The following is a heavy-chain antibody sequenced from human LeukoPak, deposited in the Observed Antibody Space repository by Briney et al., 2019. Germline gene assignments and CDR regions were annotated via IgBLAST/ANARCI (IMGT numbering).Heavy chain of an antibody. Sequence: GGSLRLSCAASGYTFSSYGMHWVRQAPGKGLEWVAVISYDGSNKYYADSVKGRFTISRDNSKNTLYLQMNSLRAEDTAVYYCASLSYDSSGYFNPPFDYWGQGTLVTVSS. CDR1: GYTFSSYG. CDR3: ASLSYDSSGYFNPPFDY. CDR2: ISYDGSNK. V-gene: IGHV3-30*03. D-gene: IGHD3-22*01. J-gene: IGHJ4*02.